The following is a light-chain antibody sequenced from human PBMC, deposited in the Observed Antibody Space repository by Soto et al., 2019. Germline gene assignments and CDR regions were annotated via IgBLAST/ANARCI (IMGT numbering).Light chain of an antibody. V-gene: IGKV3-11*01. CDR1: QSVSSY. Sequence: EIGLTQSPATLSLSPGERATLSCGASQSVSSYLAWYQQKPGQAPRLLIYDASNRATGIPARFSGSGSGTDFTLTISRLEAEDIAVYYCQQRSNWPPWTFGQGTKVEIK. J-gene: IGKJ1*01. CDR2: DAS. CDR3: QQRSNWPPWT.